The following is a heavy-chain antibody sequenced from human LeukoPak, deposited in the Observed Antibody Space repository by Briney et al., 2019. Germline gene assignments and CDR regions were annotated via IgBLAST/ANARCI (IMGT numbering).Heavy chain of an antibody. D-gene: IGHD6-6*01. J-gene: IGHJ4*02. CDR1: GFTFSSYW. CDR2: INTDGSSP. Sequence: GGSLRLSCAASGFTFSSYWMHWVRQAPGKGLVWVSRINTDGSSPNYADSVRGRFTISRDNAKNTLYLQMNSLRAGDTAVYYCARFEYSSSSGLYWGQGILVTVSS. V-gene: IGHV3-74*01. CDR3: ARFEYSSSSGLY.